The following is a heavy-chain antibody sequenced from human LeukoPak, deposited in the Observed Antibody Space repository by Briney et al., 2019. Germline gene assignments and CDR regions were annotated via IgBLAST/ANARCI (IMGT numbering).Heavy chain of an antibody. CDR1: GGSISSSSYY. Sequence: PSETLSLTCTVSGGSISSSSYYWGWIRQPPGKGLEWIGSIYYSGSTYYNPSLKSRVTISVDTSKNQFSLKLSSVTAADTAVYYCARLPGNEYYYYGMDVWGQGTTVTVSS. V-gene: IGHV4-39*01. J-gene: IGHJ6*02. CDR2: IYYSGST. CDR3: ARLPGNEYYYYGMDV. D-gene: IGHD2-2*01.